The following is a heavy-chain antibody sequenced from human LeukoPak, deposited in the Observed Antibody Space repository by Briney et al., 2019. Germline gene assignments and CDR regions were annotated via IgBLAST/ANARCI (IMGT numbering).Heavy chain of an antibody. CDR1: GFTFSRHW. Sequence: GSLRLSCADSGFTFSRHWMSWIRQAQGKGLEWIGEINHSGSTNYNPSLKSRVTISVDTSKNQFSLKLSSVTAADTAVYYCARRRITMIVVFQHWGQGTLVTVPS. CDR3: ARRRITMIVVFQH. CDR2: INHSGST. V-gene: IGHV4-34*01. J-gene: IGHJ1*01. D-gene: IGHD3-22*01.